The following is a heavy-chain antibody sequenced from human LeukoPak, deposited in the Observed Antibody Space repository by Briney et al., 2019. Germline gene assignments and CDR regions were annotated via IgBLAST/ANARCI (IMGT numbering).Heavy chain of an antibody. Sequence: SQTPSLTCTVSGDSITSGEYYWGWIRQPPRNCLKCLRNIYYSVSTYYNPSLKSRDTISVDTSKNQFSLKLSSVTAADTAVYYCARDDTYYYDSSSYPTRYWGQGTLVTVSS. V-gene: IGHV4-30-4*08. D-gene: IGHD3-22*01. CDR1: GDSITSGEYY. CDR3: ARDDTYYYDSSSYPTRY. CDR2: IYYSVST. J-gene: IGHJ4*02.